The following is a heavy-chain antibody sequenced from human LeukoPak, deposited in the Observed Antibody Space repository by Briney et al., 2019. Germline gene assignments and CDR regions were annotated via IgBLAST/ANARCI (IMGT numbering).Heavy chain of an antibody. CDR2: IKGDESAR. D-gene: IGHD1-26*01. CDR1: GFTFSTYW. J-gene: IGHJ4*02. Sequence: GGSLRLSCAASGFTFSTYWMTWVRQAPGKGLEWVANIKGDESARHQADSVKGRFTISRDNAQNSVYLQMSSLRGEDTAVYYCARDVGGSLDYWGQGTLVTVSS. CDR3: ARDVGGSLDY. V-gene: IGHV3-7*01.